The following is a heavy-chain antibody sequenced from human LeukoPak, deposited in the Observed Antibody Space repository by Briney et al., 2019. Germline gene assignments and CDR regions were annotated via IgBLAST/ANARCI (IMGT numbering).Heavy chain of an antibody. D-gene: IGHD3-3*01. CDR1: GYTLTELS. Sequence: ASVKVSCKVSGYTLTELSMHWVRQAPGKGLEWMGGFDPEDGETIYAQKFQGRVTMTEDTSTDTAYMELSSLRSEDTAVYYCANLRFLEWYLGYWGQGTLVTVSS. J-gene: IGHJ4*02. V-gene: IGHV1-24*01. CDR3: ANLRFLEWYLGY. CDR2: FDPEDGET.